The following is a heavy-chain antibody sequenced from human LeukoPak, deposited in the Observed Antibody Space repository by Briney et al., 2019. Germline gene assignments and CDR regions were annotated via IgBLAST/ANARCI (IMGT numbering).Heavy chain of an antibody. V-gene: IGHV1-18*01. J-gene: IGHJ4*02. CDR2: ISAYNGNT. D-gene: IGHD3-22*01. CDR3: ARLYDSSGYYYDLTSDY. CDR1: GYTFTSYG. Sequence: GASVKVSCKASGYTFTSYGISWVRQAPGQGLEWMGWISAYNGNTNYAQKLQGRVTMTTDTSTSTAYMELRSLRSDDTAVYYCARLYDSSGYYYDLTSDYWGQGTLVTVSS.